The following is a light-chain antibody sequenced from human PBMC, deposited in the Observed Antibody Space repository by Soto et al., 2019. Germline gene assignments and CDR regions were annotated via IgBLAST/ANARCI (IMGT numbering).Light chain of an antibody. V-gene: IGKV3-11*01. CDR2: DIS. CDR3: QQRTNWSPPA. J-gene: IGKJ4*01. CDR1: QSVTSY. Sequence: DIVLTQSPATLSLSPGESATLSCRASQSVTSYLAWYQQKPGQAPRLLMSDISNRATGVPGRFTGRGYGTDFALTISSLEPEDFAVYYCQQRTNWSPPAFGGGTRVEAK.